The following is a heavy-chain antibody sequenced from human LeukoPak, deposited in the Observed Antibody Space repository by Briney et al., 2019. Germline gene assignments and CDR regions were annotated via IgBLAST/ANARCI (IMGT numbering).Heavy chain of an antibody. J-gene: IGHJ4*02. CDR2: IFYSGSS. Sequence: SETLSLTCTVSGGSITSYYWSWIRQPPGKGLEWIGYIFYSGSSNYNPSLKSRVTISVDTSKSQFSLNLSSVTAADTAMYYCARHGRNSGAPNYWGQGTLVTVSS. D-gene: IGHD6-19*01. CDR1: GGSITSYY. CDR3: ARHGRNSGAPNY. V-gene: IGHV4-59*08.